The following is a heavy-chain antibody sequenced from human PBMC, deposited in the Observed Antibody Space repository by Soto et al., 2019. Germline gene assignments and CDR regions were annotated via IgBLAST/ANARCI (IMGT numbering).Heavy chain of an antibody. CDR2: ISGSGGST. D-gene: IGHD2-2*01. V-gene: IGHV3-23*01. CDR3: AKDTEYQDGTRHDY. CDR1: GFTFSSYA. J-gene: IGHJ4*02. Sequence: EVQLLESGGGLVQPGGSLRLSCAASGFTFSSYAMSWVRQAPGKGLEWVSAISGSGGSTYYADSVKGRFTISRDNSKNTLYMQMNSLGAEDTSVYYCAKDTEYQDGTRHDYWGQGTLVTVSS.